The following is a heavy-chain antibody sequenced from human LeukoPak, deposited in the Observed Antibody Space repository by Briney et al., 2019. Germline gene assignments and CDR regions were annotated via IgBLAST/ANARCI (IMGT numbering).Heavy chain of an antibody. CDR2: ITSRGEST. CDR3: ARDRPNYYGSDGHYYRRDGDY. D-gene: IGHD3-10*01. Sequence: QPGGSLRLXCAASGFTFSIYAMSWVRQAPGKGLQWVSSITSRGESTWYVDSVKGRFTITRDNSENTLYLQMHSLRAEDTAVYYCARDRPNYYGSDGHYYRRDGDYWGRGTLVSVSS. J-gene: IGHJ4*02. V-gene: IGHV3-23*01. CDR1: GFTFSIYA.